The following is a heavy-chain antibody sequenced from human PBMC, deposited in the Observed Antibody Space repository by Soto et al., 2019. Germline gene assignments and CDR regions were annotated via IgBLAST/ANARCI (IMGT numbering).Heavy chain of an antibody. CDR2: IIPIFGIA. CDR1: GETFSRYS. V-gene: IGHV1-69*05. CDR3: AREDRDRETGLGPAAIDRMDV. J-gene: IGHJ6*02. Sequence: QVQLVQSGAEVKKPGSSVKVSCKASGETFSRYSIPWVRQAPGHGLEWIGGIIPIFGIASYAQKLQGRVTITSDESTSTAYMELSRLRADDTAVYYCAREDRDRETGLGPAAIDRMDVWGQGTTVTVSS. D-gene: IGHD2-2*01.